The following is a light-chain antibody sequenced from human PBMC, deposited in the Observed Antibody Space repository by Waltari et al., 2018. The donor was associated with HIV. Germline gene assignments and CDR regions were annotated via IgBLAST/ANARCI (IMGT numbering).Light chain of an antibody. V-gene: IGLV1-40*01. Sequence: QSVLTQPPSVSGAPGQRVTISCTGRSSNIGAGYDVHWYQQLPGTAPKLLIYGSSNRPSGVPDRFSGSKSGTSASLAITGLQAEDEADYYCQSYDSSLSGYVVFGGGTKLTVL. CDR2: GSS. CDR3: QSYDSSLSGYVV. J-gene: IGLJ2*01. CDR1: SSNIGAGYD.